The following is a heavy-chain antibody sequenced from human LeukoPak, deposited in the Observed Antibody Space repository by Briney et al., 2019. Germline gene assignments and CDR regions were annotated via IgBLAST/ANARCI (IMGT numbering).Heavy chain of an antibody. Sequence: GGSLRLSCAASGFTFSSYSMNWVRQAPGKGLEWVSSISSSTSYIYYADSVKGRFTISRDNAKNSLYLQMNSLRAEDTAVYYCARDSGWGGYYMPLGPDYWGQGTLVTVSS. CDR3: ARDSGWGGYYMPLGPDY. J-gene: IGHJ4*02. V-gene: IGHV3-21*01. CDR2: ISSSTSYI. D-gene: IGHD3-3*01. CDR1: GFTFSSYS.